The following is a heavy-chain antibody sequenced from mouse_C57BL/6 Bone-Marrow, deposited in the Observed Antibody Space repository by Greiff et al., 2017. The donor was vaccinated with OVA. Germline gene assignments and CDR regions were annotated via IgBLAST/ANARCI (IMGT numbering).Heavy chain of an antibody. D-gene: IGHD2-1*01. CDR1: GFTFSSYA. Sequence: EVKLMESGEGLVKPGGSLKLSCAASGFTFSSYAMSWVRQTPEKRLEWVAYISSGGDYIYYADSVKGRFTISRDNAKNTLYLQMSRLRSEDTALYYCASYSPPYYFDYWGQGTTLTVSS. CDR2: ISSGGDYI. CDR3: ASYSPPYYFDY. V-gene: IGHV5S21*01. J-gene: IGHJ2*01.